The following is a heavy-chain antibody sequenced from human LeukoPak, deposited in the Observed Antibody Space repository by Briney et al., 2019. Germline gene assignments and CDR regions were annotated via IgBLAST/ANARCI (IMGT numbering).Heavy chain of an antibody. CDR1: GGSISSYY. J-gene: IGHJ6*03. Sequence: SETLSLTCTVSGGSISSYYWSWIRQPPGKGLEWIGYTYYSGSTNYNPSLRSRVTISVDTSKNQFSLQLSSVTAADTAVYYCARHSGVVITGYYHYYMDVWGKGTTVTVSS. V-gene: IGHV4-59*08. D-gene: IGHD3-3*01. CDR2: TYYSGST. CDR3: ARHSGVVITGYYHYYMDV.